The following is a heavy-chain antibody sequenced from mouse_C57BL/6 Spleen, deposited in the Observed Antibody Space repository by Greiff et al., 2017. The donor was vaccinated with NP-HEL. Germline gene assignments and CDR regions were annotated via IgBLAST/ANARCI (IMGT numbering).Heavy chain of an antibody. Sequence: QVQLKESGAELVRPGASVKLSCKASGYTFTDYYINWVKQRPGQGLEWIARIYPGSGNTYYNEKFKGKATLTAEKSSSTAYMQLSSLTSEDSAVYFCANDYDVGYFDYWGQGTTLTVSS. CDR2: IYPGSGNT. J-gene: IGHJ2*01. D-gene: IGHD2-4*01. CDR1: GYTFTDYY. V-gene: IGHV1-76*01. CDR3: ANDYDVGYFDY.